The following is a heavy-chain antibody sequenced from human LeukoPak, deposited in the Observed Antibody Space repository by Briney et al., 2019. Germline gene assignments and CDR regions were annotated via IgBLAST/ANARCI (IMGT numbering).Heavy chain of an antibody. J-gene: IGHJ5*02. V-gene: IGHV4-59*01. CDR1: GDSISNYY. Sequence: SETLSHTCTVSGDSISNYYWSWIRQPPGKGLEWIGYIYHSGSTKYNPSLKSRVTISIDTSKHQFSLKLSSVTAADTAMYYCARGGDTSSWYAWFDPWGQGTLVTVSS. D-gene: IGHD6-13*01. CDR3: ARGGDTSSWYAWFDP. CDR2: IYHSGST.